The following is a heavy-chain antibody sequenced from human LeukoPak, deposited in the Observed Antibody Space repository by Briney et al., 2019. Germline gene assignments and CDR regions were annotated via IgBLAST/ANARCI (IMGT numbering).Heavy chain of an antibody. CDR3: AKRMATFGGPFDI. CDR1: GFTFSTYW. V-gene: IGHV3-74*01. D-gene: IGHD5-24*01. CDR2: INGDGSSS. Sequence: GGSLRLSCAASGFTFSTYWMHWVRQAPGKGLVWVSRINGDGSSSTYADSVKGRFTISRDNAKNTLYLQMNSLRAEDTAVYYCAKRMATFGGPFDIWGQGTMLTVSS. J-gene: IGHJ3*02.